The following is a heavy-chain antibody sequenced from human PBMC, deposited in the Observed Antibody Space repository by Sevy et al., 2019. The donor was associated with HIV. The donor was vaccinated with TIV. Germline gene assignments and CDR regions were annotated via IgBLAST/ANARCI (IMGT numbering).Heavy chain of an antibody. V-gene: IGHV4-39*01. CDR2: IYYSGST. D-gene: IGHD3-3*01. J-gene: IGHJ6*02. CDR3: ARRQGFLEANYYYGMDV. Sequence: SENLSLTCTVSGGSISSSSYYWGWIRQPPGKGLEWIGSIYYSGSTYYNPSLKSRVSISVDTSKNQFSLKLSSVTAADTAVYYCARRQGFLEANYYYGMDVWGQGTTVIVSS. CDR1: GGSISSSSYY.